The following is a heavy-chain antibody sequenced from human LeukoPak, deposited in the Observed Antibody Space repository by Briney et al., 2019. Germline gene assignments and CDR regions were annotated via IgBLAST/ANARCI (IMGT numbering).Heavy chain of an antibody. Sequence: GGPLRLSCAASEFTFSSYWMHWVRQAPGKGLVWVSRINSDGSSTTYADSVKGRFTISRDNAKNTLYLQMNSLRAEDTAVYYCARGSSSWDLDYWGQGTLVTVSS. CDR3: ARGSSSWDLDY. V-gene: IGHV3-74*01. CDR2: INSDGSST. J-gene: IGHJ4*02. D-gene: IGHD6-13*01. CDR1: EFTFSSYW.